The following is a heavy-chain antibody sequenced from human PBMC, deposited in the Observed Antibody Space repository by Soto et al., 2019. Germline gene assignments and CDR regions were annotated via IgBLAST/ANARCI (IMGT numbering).Heavy chain of an antibody. D-gene: IGHD3-22*01. CDR1: GFTFSTFA. CDR3: AKEIGGYYMDV. CDR2: ISGSGGTT. V-gene: IGHV3-23*01. J-gene: IGHJ6*03. Sequence: GGSLRLSCAASGFTFSTFAMTWVRQAPGKGLEWVSGISGSGGTTYYADSVKGRFTISRDNSKNTLYLQMSSLRAEDTAVYYCAKEIGGYYMDVWGRGTTVTVSS.